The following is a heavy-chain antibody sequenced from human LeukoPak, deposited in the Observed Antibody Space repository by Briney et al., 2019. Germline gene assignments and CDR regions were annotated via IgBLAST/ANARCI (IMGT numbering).Heavy chain of an antibody. CDR3: ARGDIGYSGSYFPFDI. Sequence: GALRLSCAASGFTFSSYAMHWVRQAPGKGLKWVAVISYDGSNKYYADSVRGRFTISRDNSKNTLYLQMNSLRAEDTAVYYCARGDIGYSGSYFPFDIWGQGTMVTVSS. V-gene: IGHV3-30*04. J-gene: IGHJ3*02. D-gene: IGHD1-26*01. CDR2: ISYDGSNK. CDR1: GFTFSSYA.